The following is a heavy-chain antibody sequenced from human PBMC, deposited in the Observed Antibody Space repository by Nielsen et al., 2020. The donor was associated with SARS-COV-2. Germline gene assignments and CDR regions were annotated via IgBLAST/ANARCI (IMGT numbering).Heavy chain of an antibody. CDR2: IYHSGST. Sequence: SETLSLTCAVSGGSISSGGYSWSWIRQPPGKGLEWIGYIYHSGSTYYNPSLKSRVTISVDRLKNQFSLKLNSVTDAGTAVYYCARAAMVRGQYWFDTRGQGTLVTVSS. V-gene: IGHV4-30-2*01. J-gene: IGHJ5*02. CDR3: ARAAMVRGQYWFDT. CDR1: GGSISSGGYS. D-gene: IGHD3-10*01.